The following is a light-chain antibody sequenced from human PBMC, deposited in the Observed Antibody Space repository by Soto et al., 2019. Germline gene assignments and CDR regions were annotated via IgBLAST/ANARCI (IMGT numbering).Light chain of an antibody. V-gene: IGLV1-40*01. CDR3: QSYDSSLSAL. J-gene: IGLJ2*01. Sequence: QSVLTQPXSVSXAPGQXVTIXCTGSSSNIGAGYDVHWYQQLPGTAPKLLIYGNSNRPSGVPDRFSGSKSGTSASLAITGLQAEDEADYYCQSYDSSLSALFGGGTKLTVL. CDR1: SSNIGAGYD. CDR2: GNS.